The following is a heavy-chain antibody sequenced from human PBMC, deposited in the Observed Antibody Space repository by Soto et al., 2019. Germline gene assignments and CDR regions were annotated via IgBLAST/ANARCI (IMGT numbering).Heavy chain of an antibody. CDR2: IYYSGST. CDR1: GGSISSYY. Sequence: SETLSLTCTVSGGSISSYYWSWIRQPPGKGLEWIGYIYYSGSTNYNPSLKSRVTISVDTSKNQCSLKLGSVTAADTAVYYCARYGFWSWFDPWGQGTLVTVSS. V-gene: IGHV4-59*01. CDR3: ARYGFWSWFDP. D-gene: IGHD3-3*01. J-gene: IGHJ5*02.